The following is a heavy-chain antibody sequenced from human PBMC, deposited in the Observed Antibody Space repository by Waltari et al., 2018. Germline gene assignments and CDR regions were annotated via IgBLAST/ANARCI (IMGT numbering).Heavy chain of an antibody. CDR3: VRDKSLAGNY. CDR1: GFTFSSFS. V-gene: IGHV3-48*01. Sequence: EVQLVESGGGLVPPGGSLRLSCAASGFTFSSFSMNWVRQAPGKGLEWVSYISGSSSTIYYADSVKGRFTISRDNAKNSLYLQMNSLRAEDTAVYYCVRDKSLAGNYWGQGTLVTVSS. J-gene: IGHJ4*02. CDR2: ISGSSSTI. D-gene: IGHD6-19*01.